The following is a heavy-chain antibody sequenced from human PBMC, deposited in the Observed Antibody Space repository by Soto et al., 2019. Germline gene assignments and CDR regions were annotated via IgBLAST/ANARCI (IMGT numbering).Heavy chain of an antibody. V-gene: IGHV4-31*02. D-gene: IGHD1-26*01. Sequence: QVQLQESGPGLVKPSQTLSLTCSVSGASTVSHYHWTWIRQPPGKGLEWIGYIFNSGTTFYNPSLTGRLSISMDTSGNHFSLELRSVTAADTAVYYCALALGPTTGLDYWGQGTLVTVSS. CDR3: ALALGPTTGLDY. J-gene: IGHJ4*02. CDR2: IFNSGTT. CDR1: GASTVSHYH.